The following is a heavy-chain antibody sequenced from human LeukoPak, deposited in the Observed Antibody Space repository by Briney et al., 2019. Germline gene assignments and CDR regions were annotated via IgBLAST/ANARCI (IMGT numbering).Heavy chain of an antibody. D-gene: IGHD7-27*01. CDR2: IYNSGTT. V-gene: IGHV4-59*01. Sequence: KPSETLSLTCTVSGGSISSYYWSWIRHPPGKKLEWIGHIYNSGTTSYNPSLKSRVSISADTSKNQFSLQVSSVTAADTAVYYCARGSGRYYYYGIDVWGQGTTVTVSS. CDR1: GGSISSYY. J-gene: IGHJ6*02. CDR3: ARGSGRYYYYGIDV.